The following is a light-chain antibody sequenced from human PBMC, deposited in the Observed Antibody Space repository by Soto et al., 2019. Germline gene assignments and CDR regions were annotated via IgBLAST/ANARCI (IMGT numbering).Light chain of an antibody. CDR3: QQLDSYPLT. Sequence: AIRMTQSPSSFSASTGDRVTITCRASQGISSYLAWYQQKPGKAPKLLIYAASTLQGGVPSRFSGSGSGTDFTLTISSLQPEDFATYYCQQLDSYPLTFGGGTKVDIK. J-gene: IGKJ4*01. CDR1: QGISSY. V-gene: IGKV1-8*01. CDR2: AAS.